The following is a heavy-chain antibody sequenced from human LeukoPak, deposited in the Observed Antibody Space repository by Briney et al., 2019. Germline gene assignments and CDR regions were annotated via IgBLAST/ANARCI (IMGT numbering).Heavy chain of an antibody. CDR1: GFTFSSYA. V-gene: IGHV3-53*01. J-gene: IGHJ6*02. CDR2: LYGGGST. D-gene: IGHD3/OR15-3a*01. Sequence: PGGSLRLSCAASGFTFSSYAMTWVRQAPGKGLEWVSVLYGGGSTFYAESVKGRFTISRVNSNNTLYLQMNNLRADDTAVYYCARVSRTSWYYGMDVWGRGTTVTVAS. CDR3: ARVSRTSWYYGMDV.